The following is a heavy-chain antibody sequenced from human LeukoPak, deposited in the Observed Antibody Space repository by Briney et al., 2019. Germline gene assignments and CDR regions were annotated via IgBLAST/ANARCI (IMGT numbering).Heavy chain of an antibody. CDR3: ARWGPERLLDAFDI. J-gene: IGHJ3*02. CDR2: IIPLFGTA. D-gene: IGHD7-27*01. CDR1: GGTFSSYA. Sequence: ASVKVSCKASGGTFSSYAISWVRQAPGQGLEWMGGIIPLFGTANYAQKFQRRVTITADESTSTAYMELSRLRSEDTAVYYCARWGPERLLDAFDICGQGTMVTVSS. V-gene: IGHV1-69*13.